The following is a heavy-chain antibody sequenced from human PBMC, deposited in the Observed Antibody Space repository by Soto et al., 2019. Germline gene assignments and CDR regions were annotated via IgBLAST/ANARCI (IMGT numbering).Heavy chain of an antibody. D-gene: IGHD6-19*01. CDR3: AKEEAPGYSSGWYYFDY. Sequence: GGSLRLSCAASGFTFSSYAMSWVRQAPGKGLEWVSAISGSGGSTYYADSVKGRFTISRDNSKNTLYLQMNSLRAEDTAVYYCAKEEAPGYSSGWYYFDYWGQGTLVTVSS. J-gene: IGHJ4*02. V-gene: IGHV3-23*01. CDR2: ISGSGGST. CDR1: GFTFSSYA.